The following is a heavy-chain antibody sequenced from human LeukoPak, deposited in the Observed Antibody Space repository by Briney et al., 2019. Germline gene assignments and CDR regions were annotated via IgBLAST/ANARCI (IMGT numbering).Heavy chain of an antibody. D-gene: IGHD3-3*01. J-gene: IGHJ6*03. CDR3: AKNGFLEWLLSFSTTTLWYYYYMDV. V-gene: IGHV1-8*01. CDR1: GYTFTSYD. CDR2: MNPNSGNT. Sequence: ASVKVSCKASGYTFTSYDINWVRQATGQGLEWMGWMNPNSGNTGYAQKFQGRVTMTRNTSISTAYMELSSLRAEDTAVYYCAKNGFLEWLLSFSTTTLWYYYYMDVWGKGTTVTVSS.